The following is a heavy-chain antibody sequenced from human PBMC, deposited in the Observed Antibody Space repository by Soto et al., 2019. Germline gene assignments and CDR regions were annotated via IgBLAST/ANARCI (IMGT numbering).Heavy chain of an antibody. CDR2: ISYDGSNK. CDR3: ARGYLYSSTWYGDY. V-gene: IGHV3-30-3*01. CDR1: GFTFSNYA. Sequence: QVQLVDSGGGVVQPGRSLRLSCAASGFTFSNYAMHWVRQAPGEGLELVAVISYDGSNKKYADSVKGRFIISRDNSKNPLSLQMNSLTAGDTAIYYCARGYLYSSTWYGDYWGQGTLVTVSS. J-gene: IGHJ4*02. D-gene: IGHD6-13*01.